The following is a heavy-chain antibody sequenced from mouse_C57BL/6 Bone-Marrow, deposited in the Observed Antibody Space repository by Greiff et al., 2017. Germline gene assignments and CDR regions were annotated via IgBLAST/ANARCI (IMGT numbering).Heavy chain of an antibody. CDR1: GYNIKDYY. J-gene: IGHJ2*01. D-gene: IGHD1-1*01. V-gene: IGHV14-1*01. CDR2: IDPDDGDT. Sequence: VQLQQSGAELVRPGASVKLSCTASGYNIKDYYMHWVKQRPEQGLEWIGRIDPDDGDTEYAPKFQGKATMTADTSSSSAYLQLSSLTSEDTAVYVCTRSVDFDDWGQGTTLTVSS. CDR3: TRSVDFDD.